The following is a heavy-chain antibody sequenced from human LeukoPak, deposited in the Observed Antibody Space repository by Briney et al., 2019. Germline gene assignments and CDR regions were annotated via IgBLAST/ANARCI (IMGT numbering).Heavy chain of an antibody. CDR1: GASITNYY. CDR3: ARARDAYDSFDN. CDR2: VSYSGNS. Sequence: SETLSLTCSLSGASITNYYWSWIRQPPGKGLEWLGFVSYSGNSNNNPSLKSRVSISVDPSRNRFSLKLTSVTAADTAVYYCARARDAYDSFDNWGQGTLVSVSS. D-gene: IGHD3-22*01. J-gene: IGHJ4*02. V-gene: IGHV4-59*01.